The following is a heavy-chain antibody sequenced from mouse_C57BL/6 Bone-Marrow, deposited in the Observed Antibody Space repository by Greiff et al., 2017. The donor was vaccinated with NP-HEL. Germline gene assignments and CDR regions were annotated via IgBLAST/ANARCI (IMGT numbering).Heavy chain of an antibody. CDR2: ISDGGSYT. V-gene: IGHV5-4*01. D-gene: IGHD2-4*01. CDR3: ARDRDYDYDGFAY. CDR1: GFTFSSYA. J-gene: IGHJ3*01. Sequence: EVMLVESGGGLVKPGGSLKLSCAASGFTFSSYAMSWVRQTPEKRLEWVATISDGGSYTYYPDNVKGRFTISRDNAKNNLYLQMGHLKSEDTAMYYCARDRDYDYDGFAYWGQGTLVTVSA.